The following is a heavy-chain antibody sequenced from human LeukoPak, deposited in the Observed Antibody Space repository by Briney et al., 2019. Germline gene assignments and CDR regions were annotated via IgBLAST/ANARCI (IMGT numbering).Heavy chain of an antibody. CDR1: GFTFSSYW. CDR2: IKQDGSEK. V-gene: IGHV3-7*01. D-gene: IGHD6-6*01. Sequence: GGSLRLSCAASGFTFSSYWMSWVRQAPGKGLEWVANIKQDGSEKYYVDSVKDRFTISRDNAKNSLYLQMNSLRAEDTAVYYCARSGVAARGGDAFDIWGQGTMVTVSS. J-gene: IGHJ3*02. CDR3: ARSGVAARGGDAFDI.